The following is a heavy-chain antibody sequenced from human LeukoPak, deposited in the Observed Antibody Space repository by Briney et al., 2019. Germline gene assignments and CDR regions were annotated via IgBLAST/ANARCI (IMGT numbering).Heavy chain of an antibody. J-gene: IGHJ4*02. V-gene: IGHV1-18*01. Sequence: GASVKVSCKASGYTFTNYGTSWVRQAPGQGLEWMGWISAYNGNTNYAQKLQGRVTMTTDTSTSTAYMELRSLRSDDTAVYYCARSGRVSGGFDGPYYWGQGTLVTVSS. CDR1: GYTFTNYG. CDR3: ARSGRVSGGFDGPYY. CDR2: ISAYNGNT. D-gene: IGHD5-12*01.